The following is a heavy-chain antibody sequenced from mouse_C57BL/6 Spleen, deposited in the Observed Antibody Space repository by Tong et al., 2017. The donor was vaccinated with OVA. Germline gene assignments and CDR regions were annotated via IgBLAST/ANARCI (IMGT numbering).Heavy chain of an antibody. J-gene: IGHJ2*01. V-gene: IGHV1-84*01. CDR3: GGGNYYFDY. CDR1: GYTFTSYW. D-gene: IGHD2-1*01. Sequence: VQLQESGTELVKPGASVKLSCKASGYTFTSYWMHWVKQRPGQGLEWIGWIYPGSGNTKYNEKFKGKATLTVDTSSSTAYMQLSSLTSEDSAVYFCGGGNYYFDYWGQGTTLTVSS. CDR2: IYPGSGNT.